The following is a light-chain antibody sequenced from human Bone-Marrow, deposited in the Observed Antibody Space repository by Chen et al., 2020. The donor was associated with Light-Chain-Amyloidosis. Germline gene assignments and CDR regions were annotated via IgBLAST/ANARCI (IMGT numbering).Light chain of an antibody. Sequence: QSALTQPPSVSAAPGQKVTISCSGSSSNVGHNYVSWYRQLPGTAPKLLIYDNSKRPSGIPDRFSGSKSGTSATLGITRLQTGDEADYYCGAWDSSLGIWVFGGGTKLTVL. CDR3: GAWDSSLGIWV. V-gene: IGLV1-51*01. J-gene: IGLJ3*02. CDR1: SSNVGHNY. CDR2: DNS.